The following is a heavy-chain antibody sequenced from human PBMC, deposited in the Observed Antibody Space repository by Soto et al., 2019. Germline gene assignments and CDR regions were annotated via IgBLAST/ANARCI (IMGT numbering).Heavy chain of an antibody. D-gene: IGHD3-10*01. CDR3: ARDIGLGGSGSYSRYNWFDP. CDR1: GGSISSGGYY. CDR2: IYYSGST. Sequence: PSETLSLTCTVSGGSISSGGYYWSWIRQHPGKGLEWIGYIYYSGSTYYNPSLKSRVTISVDTSKNQFSLKLSSVTAADTAVYYCARDIGLGGSGSYSRYNWFDPWGQGTLVTVSS. V-gene: IGHV4-31*03. J-gene: IGHJ5*02.